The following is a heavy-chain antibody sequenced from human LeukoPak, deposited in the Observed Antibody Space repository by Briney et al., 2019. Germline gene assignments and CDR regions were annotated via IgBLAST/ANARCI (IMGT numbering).Heavy chain of an antibody. CDR3: AKDTGSNARQQLVMGLNNWFDP. D-gene: IGHD6-13*01. Sequence: PGGSLRLSCAASGFTFSSYGMHWVRQAPGKGLEWVAFIRYDGSNKYYADSVKGRFTISRDNSKNTLYLQMNSLRAEDTAVYYCAKDTGSNARQQLVMGLNNWFDPWGQGTLVTVS. J-gene: IGHJ5*02. CDR2: IRYDGSNK. V-gene: IGHV3-30*02. CDR1: GFTFSSYG.